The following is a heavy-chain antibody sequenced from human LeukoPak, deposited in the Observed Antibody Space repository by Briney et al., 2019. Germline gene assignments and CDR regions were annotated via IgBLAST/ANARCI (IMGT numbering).Heavy chain of an antibody. D-gene: IGHD2-8*01. Sequence: ASVKVSCKASGGTFSSYAISWVRQAPGQGLEWMGGIIPIFGTANYAQKFQGRVTIAADKSTSTAYMELSSLRSEDTAVYYCARERAEVGVPYFDYWGQGTLVTVSS. CDR1: GGTFSSYA. V-gene: IGHV1-69*06. CDR2: IIPIFGTA. J-gene: IGHJ4*02. CDR3: ARERAEVGVPYFDY.